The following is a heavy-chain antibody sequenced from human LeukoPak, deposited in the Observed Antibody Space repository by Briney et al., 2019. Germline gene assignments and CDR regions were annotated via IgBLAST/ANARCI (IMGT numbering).Heavy chain of an antibody. D-gene: IGHD4-17*01. J-gene: IGHJ6*02. Sequence: ASETLSLTCTVSGASISSYYWSWIRQPPGKGLEWIGHIYYSGSTNYNPSLKSRVTILVDTSKNQFSLKLRSVTAADTAIYYCAKTMTTVTTSYGMDVWGQGTTVTVSS. CDR3: AKTMTTVTTSYGMDV. V-gene: IGHV4-59*08. CDR1: GASISSYY. CDR2: IYYSGST.